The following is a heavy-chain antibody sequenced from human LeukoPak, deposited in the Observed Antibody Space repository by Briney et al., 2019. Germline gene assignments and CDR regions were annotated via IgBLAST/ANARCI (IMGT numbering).Heavy chain of an antibody. J-gene: IGHJ4*02. CDR2: INPSGGST. V-gene: IGHV1-46*03. Sequence: GASVKVSCKASGYTFTSYYMHWVRQAPGQGLEWMGIINPSGGSTSYAQKFQGRVTMTRDTSTSTVYMELSSLRSEDTAVYYCARSLAVPAAVPSCFDYWGQGTLVTVSS. CDR1: GYTFTSYY. CDR3: ARSLAVPAAVPSCFDY. D-gene: IGHD2-2*01.